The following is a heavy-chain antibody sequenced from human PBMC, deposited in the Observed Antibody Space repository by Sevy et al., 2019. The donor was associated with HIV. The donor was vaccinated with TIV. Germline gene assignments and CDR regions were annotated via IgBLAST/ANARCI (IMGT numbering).Heavy chain of an antibody. Sequence: SETLSLTCTVSGDSISGYYWSWIRQPPGKGLEWIGNIFYSGSTNYNPSLKSRVTISVDTSKNQFSLKLSSVTAADTDIYYCARVESFGELGNWFDPWGQGTLVTVSS. J-gene: IGHJ5*02. CDR2: IFYSGST. V-gene: IGHV4-59*13. CDR3: ARVESFGELGNWFDP. D-gene: IGHD3-10*01. CDR1: GDSISGYY.